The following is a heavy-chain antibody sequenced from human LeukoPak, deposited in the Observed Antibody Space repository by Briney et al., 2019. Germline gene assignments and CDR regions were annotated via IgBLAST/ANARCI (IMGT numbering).Heavy chain of an antibody. Sequence: ASVKVSCKASGYTFTGYYMHWVRQGPGQGLEWMGWINPNSGGTNYAQKFQGRVTMTRDTSISTAYMELSRLRSDDTAVYYCARVCSGWYYYYGMDVWGQGTTVTVSS. J-gene: IGHJ6*02. D-gene: IGHD6-19*01. CDR2: INPNSGGT. V-gene: IGHV1-2*02. CDR1: GYTFTGYY. CDR3: ARVCSGWYYYYGMDV.